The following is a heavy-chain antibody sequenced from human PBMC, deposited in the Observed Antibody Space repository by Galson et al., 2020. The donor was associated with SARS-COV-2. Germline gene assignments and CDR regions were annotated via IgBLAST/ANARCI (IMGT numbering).Heavy chain of an antibody. V-gene: IGHV6-1*01. Sequence: SQTLSLTCAISGDNVSSDRAAWNWTRQHPSSGIEWLGRTYYRSKWNNDYAVSMRGRLIINPDTSENQFSLQLDSVTPEDTAVYYCSWDPSNLTFFDYWGQGTLVTVSS. CDR2: TYYRSKWNN. D-gene: IGHD3-9*01. J-gene: IGHJ4*02. CDR1: GDNVSSDRAA. CDR3: SWDPSNLTFFDY.